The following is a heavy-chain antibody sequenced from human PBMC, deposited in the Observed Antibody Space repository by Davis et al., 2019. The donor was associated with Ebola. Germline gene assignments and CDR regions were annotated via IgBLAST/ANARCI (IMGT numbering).Heavy chain of an antibody. Sequence: GESLKISCAASGFTFSSYWMSWVRQAPGKGLEWVSVIYSGGSTYYADSVKGRFTISRHNSKNTLYLQMNSLRAEDTAVYYCAKGSSSWYLDYWGQGTLVTVSS. D-gene: IGHD6-13*01. CDR2: IYSGGST. CDR1: GFTFSSYW. CDR3: AKGSSSWYLDY. J-gene: IGHJ4*02. V-gene: IGHV3-66*02.